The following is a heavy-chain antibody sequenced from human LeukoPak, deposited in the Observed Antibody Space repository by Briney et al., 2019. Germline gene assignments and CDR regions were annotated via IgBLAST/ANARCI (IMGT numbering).Heavy chain of an antibody. CDR3: AKYGSGLGFDY. J-gene: IGHJ4*02. CDR1: GVSISSYH. D-gene: IGHD3-10*01. Sequence: PSETLSLTCTVSGVSISSYHWTWIRQPPGKGLEWIGFIYYSGSTNYNPSLKSRVTISVDTSKKQFSLKLTSVTAADTAVYYCAKYGSGLGFDYWGQGTLVTVSS. CDR2: IYYSGST. V-gene: IGHV4-59*01.